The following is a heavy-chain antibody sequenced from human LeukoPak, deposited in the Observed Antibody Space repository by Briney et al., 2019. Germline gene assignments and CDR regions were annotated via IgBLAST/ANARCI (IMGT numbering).Heavy chain of an antibody. CDR2: IYYSGST. V-gene: IGHV4-31*03. D-gene: IGHD6-6*01. J-gene: IGHJ4*02. Sequence: PSQTLSLTCTVSGGSISSGGYYWSWIRQHPGKGLEWIGYIYYSGSTYYNPSLKSRVTISVDTSKNQFSLKLSSVTAADTAVYYCARAPYSSSSVDYWGQGTLVTVSS. CDR1: GGSISSGGYY. CDR3: ARAPYSSSSVDY.